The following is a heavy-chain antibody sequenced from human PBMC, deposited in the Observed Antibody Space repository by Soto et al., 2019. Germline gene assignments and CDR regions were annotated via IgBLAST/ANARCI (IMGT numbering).Heavy chain of an antibody. CDR1: GFTFSNAW. Sequence: XESLSLSCAASGFTFSNAWMSWVRQAPGKGLEWVGRIKSKTDGGTTDYAAPVKGRFTISRDDSKNTLYLQMNSLKTEDTAVYYCTTEAAAGDYGMDVWGQGTTVTVSS. CDR3: TTEAAAGDYGMDV. CDR2: IKSKTDGGTT. J-gene: IGHJ6*02. D-gene: IGHD6-13*01. V-gene: IGHV3-15*01.